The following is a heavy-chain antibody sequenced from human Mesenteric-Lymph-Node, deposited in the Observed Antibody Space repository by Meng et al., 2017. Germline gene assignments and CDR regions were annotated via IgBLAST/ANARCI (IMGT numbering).Heavy chain of an antibody. CDR2: INHSGST. D-gene: IGHD4-17*01. Sequence: SETLSLTCTVSGYSISSGYYWSWIRQPPGKGLEWIGEINHSGSTNYNPSLKSRVTISVDTSKNQFSLKLSSVTAADTAVYYCARGKTTVTHRVRPYFDYWGQGTLVTVSS. J-gene: IGHJ4*02. CDR1: GYSISSGYY. CDR3: ARGKTTVTHRVRPYFDY. V-gene: IGHV4-38-2*02.